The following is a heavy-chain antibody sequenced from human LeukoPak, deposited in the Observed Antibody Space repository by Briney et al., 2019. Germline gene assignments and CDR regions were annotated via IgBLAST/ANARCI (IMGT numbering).Heavy chain of an antibody. D-gene: IGHD3-10*01. CDR2: IYYSGST. Sequence: SETLSLTCTVSGGSISSYYWSWIRQPPGKGLEWIGYIYYSGSTNYNPSLKSRVTTSVDTSKNQFSLKLSSVTAADTAVYYCARVGYGGFYFDYWGQGTLVTVSS. V-gene: IGHV4-59*01. CDR1: GGSISSYY. J-gene: IGHJ4*02. CDR3: ARVGYGGFYFDY.